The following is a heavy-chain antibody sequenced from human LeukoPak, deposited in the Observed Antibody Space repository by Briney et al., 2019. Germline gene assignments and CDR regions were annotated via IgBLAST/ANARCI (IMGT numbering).Heavy chain of an antibody. CDR1: GGSFSGYY. J-gene: IGHJ5*02. D-gene: IGHD6-13*01. V-gene: IGHV4-34*01. Sequence: SETLSLTCAVYGGSFSGYYWSWIRQPPGKGLEWIGEINHSGSTNYNPSLKSRVTISVDTSKNQFSLKLSSVTAADTAVYYCASRIAAAGTGGVIWFDPWGQGTLVTVSS. CDR2: INHSGST. CDR3: ASRIAAAGTGGVIWFDP.